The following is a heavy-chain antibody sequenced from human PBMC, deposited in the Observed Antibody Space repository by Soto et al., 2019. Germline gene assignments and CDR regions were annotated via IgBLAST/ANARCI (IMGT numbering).Heavy chain of an antibody. J-gene: IGHJ5*02. CDR2: ISSSSSYT. D-gene: IGHD6-19*01. V-gene: IGHV3-11*06. CDR3: ARVGRRGSSGWHVTWGGWFDP. CDR1: GFTFSDYY. Sequence: QVQLVESGGGLVKPGGSLRLSCAASGFTFSDYYMSWIRQAPGKGLEWVSYISSSSSYTNYADSVKGRFTISRDNAKNSLYLQMNSLRAEDTAVYYCARVGRRGSSGWHVTWGGWFDPWGQGTLVTVSS.